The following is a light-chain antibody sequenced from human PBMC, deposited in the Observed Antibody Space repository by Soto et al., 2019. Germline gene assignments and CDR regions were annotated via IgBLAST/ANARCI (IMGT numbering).Light chain of an antibody. CDR2: AAS. J-gene: IGKJ2*01. CDR1: QNINSH. V-gene: IGKV1-39*01. Sequence: DIQMTQSPSSLYASIGDRVTITCRASQNINSHLNWYQQKPGQAPKFVIYAASRLQSGVPSRFSGSGSGTEFTLTISSLEPEDFATYYCQQSHITTLFTFGKGTKLEIK. CDR3: QQSHITTLFT.